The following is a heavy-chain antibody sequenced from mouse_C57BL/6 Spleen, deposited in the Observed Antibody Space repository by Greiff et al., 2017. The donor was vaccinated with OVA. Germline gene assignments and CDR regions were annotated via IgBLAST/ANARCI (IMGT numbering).Heavy chain of an antibody. J-gene: IGHJ2*01. CDR3: ARAGGDSSGPLDY. Sequence: QLPLPPPGPELAPPAASVKLSCKASGYTFTSYGISWVKQRTGPGLEWIGEIYPRSGNTYYNEKFKGKATLTADKSSSTAYMALRSLTSEDSAVYFCARAGGDSSGPLDYGGQGTTLTVSS. D-gene: IGHD3-2*02. V-gene: IGHV1-81*01. CDR1: GYTFTSYG. CDR2: IYPRSGNT.